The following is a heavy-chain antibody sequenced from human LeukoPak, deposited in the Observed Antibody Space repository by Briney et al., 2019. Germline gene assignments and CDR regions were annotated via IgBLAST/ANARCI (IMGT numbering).Heavy chain of an antibody. D-gene: IGHD6-6*01. Sequence: GGSLRLSCTASGFTSSDYWMTWVRQAPGKGPEWVANVKQDGSQRYYVDSVRGRFTISRDNAKNSLFLQMNGLRAEDTAVYYCARRGGSSSRRSPIDYWGQGTLVTVSS. CDR3: ARRGGSSSRRSPIDY. CDR1: GFTSSDYW. V-gene: IGHV3-7*01. J-gene: IGHJ4*02. CDR2: VKQDGSQR.